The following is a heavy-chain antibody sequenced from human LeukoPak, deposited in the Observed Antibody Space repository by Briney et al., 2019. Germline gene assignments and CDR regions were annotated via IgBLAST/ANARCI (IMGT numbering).Heavy chain of an antibody. CDR2: IYHSGST. CDR3: ARRHGSYYDSSGPEGELFDY. CDR1: GGSISSSNW. J-gene: IGHJ4*02. V-gene: IGHV4-4*02. D-gene: IGHD3-22*01. Sequence: SKTLSLTCAVSGGSISSSNWWSWVRQPPGKGLEWIGEIYHSGSTNYNPSLKSRVTISVDKSKNQFSLKLSSVTAADTAVYYCARRHGSYYDSSGPEGELFDYWGQGTLVTVSS.